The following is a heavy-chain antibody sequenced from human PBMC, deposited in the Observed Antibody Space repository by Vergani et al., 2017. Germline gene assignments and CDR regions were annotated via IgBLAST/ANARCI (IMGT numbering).Heavy chain of an antibody. CDR2: ISWNSGSI. CDR3: AKDTNPQVGHQARGAFDI. CDR1: GFTFEDYA. Sequence: EMHLVESGGDWVQPGRTLRLSCVASGFTFEDYAMHWVRQAPGKGLEWVSGISWNSGSIGYADSVKGRFTISRDNAKNSLYLQMNSLRAEDTALYYCAKDTNPQVGHQARGAFDIWGQGTMVTVSS. V-gene: IGHV3-9*01. J-gene: IGHJ3*02. D-gene: IGHD1-26*01.